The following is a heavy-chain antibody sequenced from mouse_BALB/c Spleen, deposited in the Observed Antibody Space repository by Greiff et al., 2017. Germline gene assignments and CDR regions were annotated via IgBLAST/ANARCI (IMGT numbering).Heavy chain of an antibody. J-gene: IGHJ2*01. CDR2: INSNGGST. D-gene: IGHD2-2*01. CDR1: GFTFSSYY. Sequence: DVQLVESGGGLVKLGGSLKLSCAASGFTFSSYYMSWVRQTPEKRLELVAAINSNGGSTYYPDTVKGRFTISRDNAKNTLYLQMSSLKSEDTALYYCAREYGYDGYYFDYWGQGTTLTVSS. V-gene: IGHV5-6-2*01. CDR3: AREYGYDGYYFDY.